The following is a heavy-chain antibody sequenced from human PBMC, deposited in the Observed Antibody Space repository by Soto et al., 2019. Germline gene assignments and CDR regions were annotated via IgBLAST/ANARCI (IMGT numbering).Heavy chain of an antibody. Sequence: QITLKESGPTLVKHTQTPTLTCTFSGFSLSTSGVGVGWIRQPPGKALEWLALIYWVDDKSYSPSLRSRLTISXAXSXNXXVLTMTNMAPVAAASDHGMQRRSGGAWLQSSASYYYYGIDVWGQGTTVTVSS. D-gene: IGHD2-8*02. J-gene: IGHJ6*02. CDR2: IYWVDDK. CDR1: GFSLSTSGVG. CDR3: MQRRSGGAWLQSSASYYYYGIDV. V-gene: IGHV2-5*02.